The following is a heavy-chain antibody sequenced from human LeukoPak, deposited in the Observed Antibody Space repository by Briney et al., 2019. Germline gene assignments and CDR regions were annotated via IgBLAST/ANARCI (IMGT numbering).Heavy chain of an antibody. D-gene: IGHD6-6*01. CDR3: ARYNSSSFDY. CDR1: GFTFSSYT. CDR2: ISNHGGST. V-gene: IGHV3-64*01. Sequence: GGSLRLSCAASGFTFSSYTMYWVRQAPGKGLEYVSGISNHGGSTYANSVKGRFTISRDNSKNTLYLQMGSLRAEDMAVYYCARYNSSSFDYWGQGTLVTVSS. J-gene: IGHJ4*02.